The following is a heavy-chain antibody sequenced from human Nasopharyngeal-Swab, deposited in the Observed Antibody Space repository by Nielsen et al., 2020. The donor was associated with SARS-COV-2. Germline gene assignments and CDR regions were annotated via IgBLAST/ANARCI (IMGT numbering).Heavy chain of an antibody. CDR1: GFTFSSYA. V-gene: IGHV3-23*01. D-gene: IGHD3-22*01. Sequence: GESLKISCATSGFTFSSYAMSWVRPAPGKGLEWVSAISGSGGSTYYADSVKGRFTISRDNSKNTLYLQMNSLRAEDTAVYYCAKDQSRNFYYYDSSGKNAFDIWGQGTMVTVSS. CDR3: AKDQSRNFYYYDSSGKNAFDI. CDR2: ISGSGGST. J-gene: IGHJ3*02.